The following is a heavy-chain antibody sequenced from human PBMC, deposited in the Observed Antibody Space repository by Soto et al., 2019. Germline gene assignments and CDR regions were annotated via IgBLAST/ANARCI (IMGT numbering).Heavy chain of an antibody. CDR2: LTPAGTT. J-gene: IGHJ4*02. CDR3: AKRATTVPTPGNYFDC. D-gene: IGHD2-15*01. CDR1: GFSFSDYS. V-gene: IGHV3-23*01. Sequence: EVQLLESGGALVQPGGSLRLSCAASGFSFSDYSMTWVRQAPRRGLEWVSTLTPAGTTFYADSVKGRFTISRDNYRNTLSLQMYNLRAEDTARYYCAKRATTVPTPGNYFDCWGQGTLVTVSS.